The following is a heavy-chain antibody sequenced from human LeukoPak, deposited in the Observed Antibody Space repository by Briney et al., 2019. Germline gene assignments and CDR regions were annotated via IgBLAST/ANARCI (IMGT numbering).Heavy chain of an antibody. Sequence: GGSLRLPCAASGFTFSSYSMNWVRQAPGKGLEWVSSISSSSSYIYYADSVKGRFTISRDNAKNSLYLQMNSLRAEDTAVYYCASPPPYYDSSDHWGQGTLVTVSS. CDR1: GFTFSSYS. CDR2: ISSSSSYI. J-gene: IGHJ4*02. V-gene: IGHV3-21*01. D-gene: IGHD3-22*01. CDR3: ASPPPYYDSSDH.